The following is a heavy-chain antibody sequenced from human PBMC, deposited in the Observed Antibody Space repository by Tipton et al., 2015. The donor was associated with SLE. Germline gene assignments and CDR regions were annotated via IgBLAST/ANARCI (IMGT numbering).Heavy chain of an antibody. Sequence: QSGPEVKKPGASVKVSCKASGYTFTNYGISWVRQAPGQGLEWMGWISAYNGNTNYAQNLQDRVTVTIDTSTSTAYLELRSLTSGDTAVYYCARMHLLGRGGFDYWGQGTLVTVSS. CDR3: ARMHLLGRGGFDY. CDR1: GYTFTNYG. V-gene: IGHV1-18*01. CDR2: ISAYNGNT. D-gene: IGHD3-3*02. J-gene: IGHJ4*02.